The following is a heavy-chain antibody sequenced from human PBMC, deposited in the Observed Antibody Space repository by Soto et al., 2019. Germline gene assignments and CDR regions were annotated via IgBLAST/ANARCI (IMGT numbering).Heavy chain of an antibody. CDR3: ARDKGRQQLGGNYSYITDI. J-gene: IGHJ6*02. CDR2: IIPLFRTP. CDR1: GGTFSSSA. Sequence: QVQLVQSGAEVKKPGSSVKVSCKASGGTFSSSAFSWVRQAPGQGLEWMGGIIPLFRTPDYGQRFQGRVTITADESAGTVYMEMRGLRSEDTAVYFRARDKGRQQLGGNYSYITDIWGQGTTVTVSS. V-gene: IGHV1-69*12. D-gene: IGHD1-7*01.